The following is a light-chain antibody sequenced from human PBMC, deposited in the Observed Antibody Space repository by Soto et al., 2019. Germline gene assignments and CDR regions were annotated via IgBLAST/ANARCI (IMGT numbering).Light chain of an antibody. CDR2: EGS. CDR1: STDVGGYNL. V-gene: IGLV2-23*01. J-gene: IGLJ2*01. CDR3: CSYSGSNTMV. Sequence: QSALTQPASVSGFPGHSISISCTGTSTDVGGYNLVSWYQQHPGKAPRLMIYEGSERPSGVSNRFSGSNSGSTASLTISGLQAEDEADYYCCSYSGSNTMVFGGGTKLTVL.